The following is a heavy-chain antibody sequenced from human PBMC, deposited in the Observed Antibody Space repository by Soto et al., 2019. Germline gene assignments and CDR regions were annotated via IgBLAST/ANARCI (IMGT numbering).Heavy chain of an antibody. D-gene: IGHD5-12*01. CDR3: AKDRGYSGYDPSDY. J-gene: IGHJ4*02. CDR2: ISGSSGST. Sequence: GSLRLSCAVSGFTFGSYAMSWVRQAPGKGLEWVSTISGSSGSTYYADSVKGRFTISRDNSKNTLYLHMNSLRAEDTAVYYCAKDRGYSGYDPSDYWGQGTLVTVSS. CDR1: GFTFGSYA. V-gene: IGHV3-23*01.